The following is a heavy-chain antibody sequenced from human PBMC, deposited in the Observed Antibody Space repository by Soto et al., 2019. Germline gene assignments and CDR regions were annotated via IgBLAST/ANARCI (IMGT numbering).Heavy chain of an antibody. V-gene: IGHV3-11*01. CDR2: ITFSGNTV. J-gene: IGHJ6*04. CDR1: GLTFSDSY. Sequence: QVQLVESGGGLVKPGGSLRLSCASAGLTFSDSYMSWIRQAPGKGLEWISYITFSGNTVYYADSLKGRFTISRDNAKNSLYLQMNRLRGEDTAVYYCARVSWREKYGMEGWGKGTKVTVSS. CDR3: ARVSWREKYGMEG.